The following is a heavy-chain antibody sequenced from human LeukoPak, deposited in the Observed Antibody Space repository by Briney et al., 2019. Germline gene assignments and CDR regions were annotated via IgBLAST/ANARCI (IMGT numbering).Heavy chain of an antibody. J-gene: IGHJ4*02. CDR3: ARAPVGANFFDY. CDR2: INHSGST. CDR1: GGSFSGYY. Sequence: PSETLSLTCAVYGGSFSGYYWSWIRQPPGKGLEWIEEINHSGSTNYNPSLKSRVTISVDTSKNQFSLKLSSVTAADTAVYYCARAPVGANFFDYWGQGTLVTVSS. D-gene: IGHD1-26*01. V-gene: IGHV4-34*01.